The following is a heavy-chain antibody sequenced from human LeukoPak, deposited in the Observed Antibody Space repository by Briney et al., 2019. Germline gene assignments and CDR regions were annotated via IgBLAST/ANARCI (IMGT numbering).Heavy chain of an antibody. CDR2: IIPILGIA. J-gene: IGHJ4*02. Sequence: SVKVSCKASGGTFSSYGISWVRQAPGQGLEWMGRIIPILGIANYAQKFQGRVTITADKSTSTAYMELSSLRSEDTAVYYCARELLYGSGSYYEPWGQGTLVTVSS. D-gene: IGHD3-10*01. V-gene: IGHV1-69*04. CDR1: GGTFSSYG. CDR3: ARELLYGSGSYYEP.